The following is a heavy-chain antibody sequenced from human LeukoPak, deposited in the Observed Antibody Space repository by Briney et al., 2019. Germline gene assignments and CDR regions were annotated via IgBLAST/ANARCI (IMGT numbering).Heavy chain of an antibody. Sequence: ASVKVSCKASGYTFLSYGITWVRQAPGQGPEWMGWVSTYNGHTNYAQDLQGRVTMTTDTSTSTAYMELRSLRSDDTAVYYCAKDSRDYNFRTGYYFDYWGQGTLVTVSS. CDR1: GYTFLSYG. CDR2: VSTYNGHT. CDR3: AKDSRDYNFRTGYYFDY. V-gene: IGHV1-18*01. D-gene: IGHD5-24*01. J-gene: IGHJ4*02.